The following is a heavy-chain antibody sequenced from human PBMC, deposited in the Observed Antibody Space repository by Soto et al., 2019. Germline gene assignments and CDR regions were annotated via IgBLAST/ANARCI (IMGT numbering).Heavy chain of an antibody. CDR1: GFSISDCS. CDR3: ASVLGSRRSGSYPSY. D-gene: IGHD3-10*01. J-gene: IGHJ4*02. Sequence: EVQLVESGGGLVQPGGSLRLSCAASGFSISDCSMNWVRRAPGKGLEWISYISTNNDAIYYADSVKGRFTISRDNAKNSLYLQMNSLGAEDTAVYYCASVLGSRRSGSYPSYWGQGTLVTVSS. V-gene: IGHV3-48*01. CDR2: ISTNNDAI.